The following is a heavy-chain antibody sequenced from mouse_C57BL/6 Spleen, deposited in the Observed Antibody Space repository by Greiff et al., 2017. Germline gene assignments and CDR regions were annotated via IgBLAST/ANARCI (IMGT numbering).Heavy chain of an antibody. CDR3: ARSGPAWFAY. Sequence: QVQLQQPGAELVKPGASVKLSCKASGYTFTSYWMQWVKQRPGQGLEWIGEIDPSDSYTNYNQKFKGKATLTVDTSSSTAYMQLSSLTSEDSAVYYSARSGPAWFAYWGQGTLVTVSA. CDR2: IDPSDSYT. V-gene: IGHV1-50*01. CDR1: GYTFTSYW. D-gene: IGHD3-2*02. J-gene: IGHJ3*01.